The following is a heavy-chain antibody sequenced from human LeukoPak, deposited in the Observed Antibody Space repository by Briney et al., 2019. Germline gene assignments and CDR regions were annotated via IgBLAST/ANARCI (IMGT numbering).Heavy chain of an antibody. J-gene: IGHJ4*02. CDR2: IGTKAYGGTT. Sequence: GGSLRLSCTASGFTFGDYPMSWFRQAPGKGLEWVGFIGTKAYGGTTEYAASVKGRFTIPRDDSKSIAYLQMNSLKTEDTAVYYCTRGVFYFDYWGQGTLVTVSS. V-gene: IGHV3-49*03. CDR3: TRGVFYFDY. D-gene: IGHD3-10*01. CDR1: GFTFGDYP.